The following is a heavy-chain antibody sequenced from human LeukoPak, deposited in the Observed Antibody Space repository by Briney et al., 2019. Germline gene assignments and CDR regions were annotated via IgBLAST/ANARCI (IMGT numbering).Heavy chain of an antibody. V-gene: IGHV4-59*01. CDR2: IYYSGST. J-gene: IGHJ4*02. Sequence: SETLSLTCTVSGGSISSYYWSWIRQPPGKGLEWIGYIYYSGSTNYSPSLKSRVTISVDTSKNQFSLKLSSVTAADTAVYYCARGRYSSSWYLDYWGQGALVTVSS. D-gene: IGHD6-13*01. CDR3: ARGRYSSSWYLDY. CDR1: GGSISSYY.